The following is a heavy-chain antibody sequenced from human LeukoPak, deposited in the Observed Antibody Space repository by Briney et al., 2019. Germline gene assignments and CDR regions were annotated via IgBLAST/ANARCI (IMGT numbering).Heavy chain of an antibody. J-gene: IGHJ4*02. D-gene: IGHD3-3*01. CDR2: INPNSGGT. CDR3: ARGLRGYYDFWSGYCSDY. CDR1: GYTFTGYY. Sequence: SVKLSCKSSGYTFTGYYMHWVRQAPGQGLEWMGGINPNSGGTNYAQKFQGRVPMTRDTSHSTAYMELSRLRSDDTGVYYCARGLRGYYDFWSGYCSDYWGEGALVTVSS. V-gene: IGHV1-2*02.